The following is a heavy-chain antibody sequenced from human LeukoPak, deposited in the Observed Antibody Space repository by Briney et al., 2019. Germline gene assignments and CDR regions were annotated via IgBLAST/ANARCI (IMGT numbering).Heavy chain of an antibody. V-gene: IGHV1-8*01. CDR1: GYTFTSYD. CDR3: ASAQLLGRYWFDP. J-gene: IGHJ5*02. D-gene: IGHD2-2*01. CDR2: MNPNSGNT. Sequence: ASVKVSCKASGYTFTSYDINWVRQATGQGLEWMGWMNPNSGNTGYAQKFQGRVTMTRNTSISTAYMELSSLRSEDTAVYYCASAQLLGRYWFDPWGQGTLVTVSS.